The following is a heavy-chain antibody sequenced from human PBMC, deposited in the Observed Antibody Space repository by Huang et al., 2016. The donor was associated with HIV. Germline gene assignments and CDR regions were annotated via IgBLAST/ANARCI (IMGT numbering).Heavy chain of an antibody. V-gene: IGHV3-48*01. J-gene: IGHJ3*02. CDR2: ITISSGYI. D-gene: IGHD3-10*01. CDR1: GFTFSTYN. CDR3: ARFGSYYYGSGSYLDAFDI. Sequence: EVQLMESGGGLVQPGGSLSLSCAASGFTFSTYNMNWVRQAPGKWLQWVSYITISSGYIYYADSVKGRFTISRDNAKNSLYLQMNSLRAKDTAVYYCARFGSYYYGSGSYLDAFDIWGQGTMVTVSS.